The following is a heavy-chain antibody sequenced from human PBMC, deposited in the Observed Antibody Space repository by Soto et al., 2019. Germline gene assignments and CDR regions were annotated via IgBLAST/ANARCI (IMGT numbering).Heavy chain of an antibody. CDR3: ARDLPHDVDTAMVPALNAFDI. CDR2: IIPIFGTA. CDR1: GGTFSSYA. V-gene: IGHV1-69*06. D-gene: IGHD5-18*01. J-gene: IGHJ3*02. Sequence: QVQLVQSGAEVKKPGSSVKVSCKASGGTFSSYAISWVRQAPGQGLEWMGGIIPIFGTANYAQKFQGRVTITADKSTSTAYMELSSLRSEDTAVYYCARDLPHDVDTAMVPALNAFDIWGQGTMVTVSS.